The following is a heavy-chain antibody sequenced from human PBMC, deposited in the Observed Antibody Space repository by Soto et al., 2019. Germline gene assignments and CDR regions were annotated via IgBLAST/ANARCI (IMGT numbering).Heavy chain of an antibody. CDR1: GYDFATYW. D-gene: IGHD6-19*01. V-gene: IGHV5-51*01. CDR3: ARHRYNSGPTDNDMDV. CDR2: IYPGDSDT. Sequence: PGESLKISCKGSGYDFATYWIGWVRQMPGKGLEWMGIIYPGDSDTKYSPSFQGQVTISVDKSISTAYLQWNSLTASDTAMYYCARHRYNSGPTDNDMDVWGQGTTVTVSS. J-gene: IGHJ6*02.